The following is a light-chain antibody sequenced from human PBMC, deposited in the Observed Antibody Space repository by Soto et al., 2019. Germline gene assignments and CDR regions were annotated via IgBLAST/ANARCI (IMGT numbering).Light chain of an antibody. CDR3: QQSYSTPSG. CDR2: AAS. Sequence: DIQMTQSPSSLSASVGDRVTITCRASQSISSYLNWYQQKPGKAPKLLIYAASSLQSGVPSRFSGSGSGTDFTLTISSLQPEDFATYYCQQSYSTPSGFGGGTKVELK. CDR1: QSISSY. J-gene: IGKJ4*01. V-gene: IGKV1-39*01.